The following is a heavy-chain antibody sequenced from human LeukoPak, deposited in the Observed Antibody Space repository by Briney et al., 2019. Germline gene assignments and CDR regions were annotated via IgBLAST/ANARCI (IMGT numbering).Heavy chain of an antibody. V-gene: IGHV4-39*01. J-gene: IGHJ4*02. D-gene: IGHD2-2*01. CDR2: SYYSGST. Sequence: SETLSLTCTVSGGSISSSSYYWGWIRQPPGKGLEWVGSSYYSGSTYYNPSLKSRVTISGDTSKNQFSLKLSSVTAADTAVYYCARQQLGYCSTTRCLLEDYWGQGTLVTVSS. CDR3: ARQQLGYCSTTRCLLEDY. CDR1: GGSISSSSYY.